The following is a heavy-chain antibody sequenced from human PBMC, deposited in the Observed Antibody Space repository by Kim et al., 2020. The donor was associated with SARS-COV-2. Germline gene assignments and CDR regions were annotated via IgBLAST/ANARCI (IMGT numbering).Heavy chain of an antibody. CDR1: GFTFSNNV. CDR2: ISGTGVT. V-gene: IGHV3-23*01. CDR3: ARNANFDY. J-gene: IGHJ4*02. Sequence: GGSLRLSCAASGFTFSNNVMSWVRQAPGKGLAWVSSISGTGVTYYADSVKGRFTISRDNSKKTVFLQMNSLGADDTAVYYCARNANFDYLGQGILVTVSS. D-gene: IGHD2-8*01.